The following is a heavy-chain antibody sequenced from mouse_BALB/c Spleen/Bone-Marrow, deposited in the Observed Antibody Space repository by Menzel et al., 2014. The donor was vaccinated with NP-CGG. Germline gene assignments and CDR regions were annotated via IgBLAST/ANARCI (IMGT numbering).Heavy chain of an antibody. CDR2: INPSNGGT. Sequence: VQLQQSGAELVKPGASVKLSCKASGYTFTSYYMYWVKQRPGQGLEWIGEINPSNGGTNFNEKFKSKATLTVDKSSSTAYMQLSSLTSEDSAVYYCTRSYYGNNFDVWGAGTTVTVSS. V-gene: IGHV1S81*02. D-gene: IGHD2-1*01. CDR1: GYTFTSYY. CDR3: TRSYYGNNFDV. J-gene: IGHJ1*01.